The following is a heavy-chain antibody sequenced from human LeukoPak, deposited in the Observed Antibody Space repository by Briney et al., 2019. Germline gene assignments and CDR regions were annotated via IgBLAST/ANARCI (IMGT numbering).Heavy chain of an antibody. D-gene: IGHD3-10*01. CDR3: ARSVFPYYSGSGSPYNVAVRQHSYFDF. J-gene: IGHJ4*01. CDR2: INPSVGTA. V-gene: IGHV1-46*01. CDR1: GYTFTNYY. Sequence: ASVKVSCKASGYTFTNYYIHWGRQAPGQGLEWRGTINPSVGTARSAKGRASLTRDTSTSTVYMALSTLRSEETAVYYCARSVFPYYSGSGSPYNVAVRQHSYFDFWGHGTLVTVSS.